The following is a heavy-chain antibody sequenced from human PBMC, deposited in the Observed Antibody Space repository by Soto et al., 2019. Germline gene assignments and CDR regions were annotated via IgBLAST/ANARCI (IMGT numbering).Heavy chain of an antibody. J-gene: IGHJ6*02. V-gene: IGHV1-18*01. CDR2: ISAYNGNT. D-gene: IGHD2-2*01. CDR3: ARDRRDPSTFAGYYYGMDV. Sequence: QVQLVQSGAEVKKPGASMKVSCKASGYTFASHGISWVRQAPGQGLEWMGWISAYNGNTNYAQRLQGRVTMTADTDQSTADMEKTSLRAEDTAVYYCARDRRDPSTFAGYYYGMDVWGQGTTVTVSS. CDR1: GYTFASHG.